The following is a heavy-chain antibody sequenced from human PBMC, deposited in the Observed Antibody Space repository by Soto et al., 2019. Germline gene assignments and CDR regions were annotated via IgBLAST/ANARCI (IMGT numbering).Heavy chain of an antibody. Sequence: GGSLRLSCAASGFTFDDYAMHWVRQAPGKGLEWASGISWNSGSIGYADSVKGRFTISRDNAKNSLYLQMNSLRAEDTALYYCAKGLGYCSGGSCSGDAFDIWGQGTMVTVSS. V-gene: IGHV3-9*01. J-gene: IGHJ3*02. CDR3: AKGLGYCSGGSCSGDAFDI. CDR2: ISWNSGSI. D-gene: IGHD2-15*01. CDR1: GFTFDDYA.